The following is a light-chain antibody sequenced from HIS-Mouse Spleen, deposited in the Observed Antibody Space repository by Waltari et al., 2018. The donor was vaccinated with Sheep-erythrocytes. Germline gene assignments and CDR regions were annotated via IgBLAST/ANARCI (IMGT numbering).Light chain of an antibody. J-gene: IGLJ3*02. CDR1: SGHSSYA. CDR3: QTWGTGIRV. Sequence: QLVLTQSPSASASLGASVMPTCTLSSGHSSYAIAWPQKEPENGPRYLMKLNSDGSHSKGDGIPDRFSGSSSGAERYLTISSLQSKDEADYYCQTWGTGIRVFGGGTKLTVL. CDR2: LNSDGSH. V-gene: IGLV4-69*01.